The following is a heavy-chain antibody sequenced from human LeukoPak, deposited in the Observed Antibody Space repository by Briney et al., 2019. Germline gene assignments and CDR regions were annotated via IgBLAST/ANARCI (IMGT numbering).Heavy chain of an antibody. J-gene: IGHJ4*02. D-gene: IGHD6-13*01. V-gene: IGHV3-21*01. Sequence: GGSLRLSCAASGFTFSSYWMHWVRQAPGKGLEWVSCISSSSSYIYYADSVKGRFAISRDNAKNSVYLQMNSLRAEDTAVYYCTRAVAAADFSPGYWGQGTLVTVSS. CDR2: ISSSSSYI. CDR3: TRAVAAADFSPGY. CDR1: GFTFSSYW.